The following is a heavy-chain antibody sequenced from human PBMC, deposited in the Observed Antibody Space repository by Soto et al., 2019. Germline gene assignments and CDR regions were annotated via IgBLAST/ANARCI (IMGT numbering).Heavy chain of an antibody. Sequence: SVKVSCKASGGTFSSYAISWVRQAPGQGLEWMGGIIPIFGTANYAQKFQGRVTITADESTSTAYMELSSLRSEDTAVYYCARVNGVDTCMAYFDYGGEGTLVTVSS. D-gene: IGHD5-18*01. V-gene: IGHV1-69*13. CDR3: ARVNGVDTCMAYFDY. CDR2: IIPIFGTA. CDR1: GGTFSSYA. J-gene: IGHJ4*02.